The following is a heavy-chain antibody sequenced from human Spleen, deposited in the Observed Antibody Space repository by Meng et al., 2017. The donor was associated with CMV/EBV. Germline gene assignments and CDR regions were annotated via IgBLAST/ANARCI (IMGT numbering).Heavy chain of an antibody. CDR3: ARGGGVEGSYFYFDY. J-gene: IGHJ4*02. D-gene: IGHD1-26*01. V-gene: IGHV4-59*01. CDR2: IYYSGST. Sequence: SETLSLTCTVSGGSISSYYWSWIRQTPGKGLEWIGYIYYSGSTNYNPSLKSRVTISVDTSKNQFSLKLSSVTAADTAVYYCARGGGVEGSYFYFDYWGQGTLVTVSS. CDR1: GGSISSYY.